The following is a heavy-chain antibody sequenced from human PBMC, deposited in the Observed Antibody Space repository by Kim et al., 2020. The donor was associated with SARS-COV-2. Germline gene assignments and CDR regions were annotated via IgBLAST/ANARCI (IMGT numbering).Heavy chain of an antibody. Sequence: DSVEGRFSISRDNAKNSLSLQMKSLRAEDTAVYYCAATYYFDTSGFDYWGQGALVTVSS. V-gene: IGHV3-11*06. J-gene: IGHJ4*02. CDR3: AATYYFDTSGFDY. D-gene: IGHD3-22*01.